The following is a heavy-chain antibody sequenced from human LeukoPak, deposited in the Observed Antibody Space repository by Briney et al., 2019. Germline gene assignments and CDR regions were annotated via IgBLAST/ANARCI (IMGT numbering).Heavy chain of an antibody. CDR3: ARTLGYCSSTSCYGGDYDAFDI. D-gene: IGHD2-2*01. CDR1: GYSFTGYY. Sequence: GASVKVSCKASGYSFTGYYLHWVRQAPGQGLEWMGWLNPDSGGTNYVQKFQGRVTMTRDTSLSTAYMELGRLTSDDTAVYYCARTLGYCSSTSCYGGDYDAFDIWGQGTMVTVSS. V-gene: IGHV1-2*02. CDR2: LNPDSGGT. J-gene: IGHJ3*02.